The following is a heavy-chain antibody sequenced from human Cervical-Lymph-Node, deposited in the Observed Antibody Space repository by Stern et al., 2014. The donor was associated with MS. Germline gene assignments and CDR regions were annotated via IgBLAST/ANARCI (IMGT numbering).Heavy chain of an antibody. Sequence: VQLEVSGGGVVQPGRSLRISCAASGFTFSSYGIHWVRQTPGTGLEWVVVIWYDGSNKYYADSVKGRFTISRDNSENTVYLQMNSLRPEDTAVYYCAKGDSSSPLEYWGQGTLVTVSS. CDR1: GFTFSSYG. CDR3: AKGDSSSPLEY. J-gene: IGHJ4*02. CDR2: IWYDGSNK. D-gene: IGHD6-6*01. V-gene: IGHV3-33*06.